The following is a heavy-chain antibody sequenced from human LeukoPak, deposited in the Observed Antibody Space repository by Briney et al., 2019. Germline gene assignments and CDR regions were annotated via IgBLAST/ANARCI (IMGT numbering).Heavy chain of an antibody. CDR1: GYTFTSYG. J-gene: IGHJ4*02. V-gene: IGHV1-18*01. D-gene: IGHD3-22*01. CDR2: ISAYNGNT. Sequence: ASVKVSCKASGYTFTSYGISWVRQAPGQGLEWMGWISAYNGNTNYAQKLQGRVTMTTDTSTSTAYMELRSLRSDDTAVYYCARDSSGYYYAKSFDYWGQGTLVTVSS. CDR3: ARDSSGYYYAKSFDY.